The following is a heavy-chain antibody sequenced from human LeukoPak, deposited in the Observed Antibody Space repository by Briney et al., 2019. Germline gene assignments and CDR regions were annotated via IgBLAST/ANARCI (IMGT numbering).Heavy chain of an antibody. CDR1: GGSISSSSYY. Sequence: PSETLSLTCSVSGGSISSSSYYWGWIRQPPGKGLEWIGSINYSGYTYYNPSLKSRVTISADTSKNQFSLKLSSVTAADTAVYYCARASGGIAAAQEVSGTMDVWGQGTTVTVSS. CDR3: ARASGGIAAAQEVSGTMDV. CDR2: INYSGYT. V-gene: IGHV4-39*07. J-gene: IGHJ6*02. D-gene: IGHD6-13*01.